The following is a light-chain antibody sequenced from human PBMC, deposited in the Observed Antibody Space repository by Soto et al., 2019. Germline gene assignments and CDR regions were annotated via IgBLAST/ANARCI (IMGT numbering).Light chain of an antibody. J-gene: IGLJ2*01. Sequence: QSVLTQPPSVSAAPGQKVTISCSGSSSNIGNNYVSWYQQLPGTAPKLLIYDNNKRPSGIPDRFSGSKSGTSATLGITGLQTGDEADYYCGTWDSRTVFGGGTKVTVL. CDR3: GTWDSRTV. CDR1: SSNIGNNY. CDR2: DNN. V-gene: IGLV1-51*01.